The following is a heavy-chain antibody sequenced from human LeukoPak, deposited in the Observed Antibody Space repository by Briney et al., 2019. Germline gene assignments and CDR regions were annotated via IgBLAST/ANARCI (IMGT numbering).Heavy chain of an antibody. CDR1: GFTFSSYS. CDR2: IYSGGIT. V-gene: IGHV3-53*01. J-gene: IGHJ4*02. Sequence: GGSLRLSCAASGFTFSSYSMNWVRQAPGKGLEWVSVIYSGGITYHADSVKGRFTISRDNSKNTVDLQMNSLRVEDTAVYYCARGGSPTAFDYWGQGTLVTVSS. CDR3: ARGGSPTAFDY. D-gene: IGHD2-15*01.